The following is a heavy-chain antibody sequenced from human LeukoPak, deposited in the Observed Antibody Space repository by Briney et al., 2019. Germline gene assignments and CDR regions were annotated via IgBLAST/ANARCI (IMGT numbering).Heavy chain of an antibody. D-gene: IGHD2-15*01. J-gene: IGHJ4*02. Sequence: TSETLSLTCTVSGGSISSYYWSGIRQPPGKGLEWIGYIYYSGSTNYNPSLKSRVTISVDTSKNQFSLKLRSVTAADTAVYYCARVTGYVIEDNFDYWGQGTLVTVSS. CDR1: GGSISSYY. V-gene: IGHV4-59*01. CDR2: IYYSGST. CDR3: ARVTGYVIEDNFDY.